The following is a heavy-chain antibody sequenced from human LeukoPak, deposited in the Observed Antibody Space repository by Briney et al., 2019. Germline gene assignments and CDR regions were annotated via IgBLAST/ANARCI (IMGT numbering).Heavy chain of an antibody. J-gene: IGHJ4*02. D-gene: IGHD6-25*01. Sequence: SETLSLTCSVSRGSTHTYNHFWGWLRQSPGKGLEWIGTISSGGNTDYNPSLKSRVTMSLDTSKTQFSPKVISVTAADTATYYCARDLSSAWFYYWGQGALVTVSS. CDR3: ARDLSSAWFYY. CDR1: RGSTHTYNHF. CDR2: ISSGGNT. V-gene: IGHV4-39*07.